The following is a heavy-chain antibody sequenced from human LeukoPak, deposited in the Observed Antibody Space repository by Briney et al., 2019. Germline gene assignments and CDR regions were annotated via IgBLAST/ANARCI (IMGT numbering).Heavy chain of an antibody. CDR1: GGSFSGYY. CDR2: INHSGST. Sequence: SETLSLTCAVYGGSFSGYYWSWIRQPPGKGLEWIGEINHSGSTNYNPSLKSRVTISVDTSKNQFSLKLSSATAADTAVYYCARDLPGIAAAGNDAFDIWGQGTMVTVSS. V-gene: IGHV4-34*01. CDR3: ARDLPGIAAAGNDAFDI. D-gene: IGHD6-13*01. J-gene: IGHJ3*02.